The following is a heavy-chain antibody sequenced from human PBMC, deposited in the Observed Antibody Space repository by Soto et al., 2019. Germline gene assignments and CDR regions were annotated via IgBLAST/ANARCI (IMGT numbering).Heavy chain of an antibody. D-gene: IGHD2-2*02. CDR3: ARGDIVVVPAAIREVWFDP. J-gene: IGHJ5*02. V-gene: IGHV4-38-2*01. Sequence: PWETLSLTSPVPGYSISSGYYWGWIRQPPGKGLEWIGSIYHSGSTYYNPSLKSRVTISVDTSKNQFSLKLSSVTAADTAVYYCARGDIVVVPAAIREVWFDPWGQGTLVTVSS. CDR1: GYSISSGYY. CDR2: IYHSGST.